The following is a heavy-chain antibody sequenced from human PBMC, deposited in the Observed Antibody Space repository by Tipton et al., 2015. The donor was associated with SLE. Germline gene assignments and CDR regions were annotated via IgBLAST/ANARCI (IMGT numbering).Heavy chain of an antibody. CDR1: GGSISSYY. D-gene: IGHD3-10*01. Sequence: TLSITCTVSGGSISSYYWSWIRQPPGKGLEWIGYIYYSGSTNYNPSLKSRVTISVDTSKNQFSPKLSSVTAADTAVYYCASSPVRARDYFDYWGQGTLVTVSS. CDR2: IYYSGST. CDR3: ASSPVRARDYFDY. J-gene: IGHJ4*02. V-gene: IGHV4-59*01.